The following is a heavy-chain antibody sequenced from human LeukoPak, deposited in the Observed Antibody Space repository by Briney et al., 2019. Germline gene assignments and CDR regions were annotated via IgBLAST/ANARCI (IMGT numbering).Heavy chain of an antibody. Sequence: SVKVSCKASGFTFTSSAVQWVRQARGQRLEWIGWIVVGSGNTNYAQKFQERVTITRDMSTSTAYMELSSLRSEDTAVYYSAAGRGSGYYYPIDYWGQGTLVTVSS. CDR2: IVVGSGNT. CDR3: AAGRGSGYYYPIDY. V-gene: IGHV1-58*01. D-gene: IGHD3-22*01. CDR1: GFTFTSSA. J-gene: IGHJ4*02.